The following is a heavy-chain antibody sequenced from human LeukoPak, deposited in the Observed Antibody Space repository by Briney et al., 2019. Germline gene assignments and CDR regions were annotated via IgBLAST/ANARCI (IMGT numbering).Heavy chain of an antibody. CDR1: GFTFGDYE. Sequence: PGGSLRLSCAASGFTFGDYEMKWVRQAPGKGLGWISYISSGGSSITYADSVQCRFTISRDNAKNSLYLQMDSLRVEDTAVYYCVRDGRAGVVGAFRLLDYWGQGTLVTVSS. CDR2: ISSGGSSI. J-gene: IGHJ4*02. V-gene: IGHV3-48*03. CDR3: VRDGRAGVVGAFRLLDY. D-gene: IGHD1-26*01.